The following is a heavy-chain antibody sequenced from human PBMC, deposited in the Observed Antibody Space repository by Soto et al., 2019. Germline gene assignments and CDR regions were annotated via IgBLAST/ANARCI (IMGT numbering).Heavy chain of an antibody. CDR1: GFTFSNYD. J-gene: IGHJ4*02. CDR3: LRIYCSSTSCTFDY. Sequence: PGGSLRLSCAASGFTFSNYDMHCVRQSPGTGLECVSYFSTTGNNIYYADSVKGPFTISRDNAKNSVFLQMNSLRAEDTAVYYCLRIYCSSTSCTFDYWGQGTLVTVS. V-gene: IGHV3-48*03. D-gene: IGHD2-2*01. CDR2: FSTTGNNI.